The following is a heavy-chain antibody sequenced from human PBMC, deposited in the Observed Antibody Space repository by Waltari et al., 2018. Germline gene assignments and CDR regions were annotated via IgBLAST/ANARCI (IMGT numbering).Heavy chain of an antibody. V-gene: IGHV4-39*01. J-gene: IGHJ4*02. D-gene: IGHD2-15*01. Sequence: QLQLQESGPGLVKASETLSLTCTVSGDSISSSSYYWGWVRQPPGKGLEWIGNMYYSGCTSSNPSPKSLVTISGDTSKSQFSLKLSSVTAADTSMYYCVRHARTTSGGKHFDHWGQGMLVTVSP. CDR1: GDSISSSSYY. CDR2: MYYSGCT. CDR3: VRHARTTSGGKHFDH.